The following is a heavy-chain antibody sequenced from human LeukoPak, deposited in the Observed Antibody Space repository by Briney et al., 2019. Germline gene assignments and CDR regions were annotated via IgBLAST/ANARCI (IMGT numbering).Heavy chain of an antibody. CDR2: IIPLFGTA. D-gene: IGHD4-17*01. CDR1: GGTFSSYA. J-gene: IGHJ4*02. Sequence: ASVKVSCKAFGGTFSSYAISWVRQAPGQGLEWMGGIIPLFGTANYAQNFQGRITITADTSTSTAYMELSSLRSEDTAVYYCARELTTVTTSHFDYWGQGTLATVSS. V-gene: IGHV1-69*06. CDR3: ARELTTVTTSHFDY.